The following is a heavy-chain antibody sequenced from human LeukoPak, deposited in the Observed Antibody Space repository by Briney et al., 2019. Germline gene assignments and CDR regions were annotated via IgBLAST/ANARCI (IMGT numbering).Heavy chain of an antibody. V-gene: IGHV5-51*01. J-gene: IGHJ3*02. CDR3: ARQPNYYDTRGYLSHAFDI. CDR2: IYPGDSDT. CDR1: GYRFTSYW. D-gene: IGHD3-22*01. Sequence: PRGSLKISCKGSGYRFTSYWIGWVRQMPGKGLGWMGIIYPGDSDTRYGPSFQGQVTISADKSISTAYLQWSSLKASDTAMYYCARQPNYYDTRGYLSHAFDIWGQGTMVTVSS.